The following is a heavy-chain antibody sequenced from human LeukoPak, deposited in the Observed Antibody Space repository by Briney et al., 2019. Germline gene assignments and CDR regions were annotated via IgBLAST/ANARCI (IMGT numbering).Heavy chain of an antibody. CDR1: GFTFSSFG. V-gene: IGHV3-33*01. Sequence: PGGSLRLSCAASGFTFSSFGMHWVRQAPGKGLEWVAVIWYDGSNKYYADSVEGRFTISRDNSKNTLYLQMNSLRAEDTAVYYCARRGGIHLDYFDYWGQGTLVTVSS. CDR3: ARRGGIHLDYFDY. CDR2: IWYDGSNK. D-gene: IGHD3-16*01. J-gene: IGHJ4*02.